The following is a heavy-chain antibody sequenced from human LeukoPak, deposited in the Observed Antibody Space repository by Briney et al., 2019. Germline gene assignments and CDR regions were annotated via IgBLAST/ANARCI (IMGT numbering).Heavy chain of an antibody. D-gene: IGHD3-10*01. J-gene: IGHJ5*02. Sequence: AASVKVSCKASGYSFTSYVMSWERQAPGQGLEWMGWINTNTGNPTYAQGFTGRFVFSLDTSVSTAYLQISSLKAEDTAMYYCARWGYGSGSYPNGGFDPWGQGTLVTVSS. CDR1: GYSFTSYV. CDR3: ARWGYGSGSYPNGGFDP. CDR2: INTNTGNP. V-gene: IGHV7-4-1*02.